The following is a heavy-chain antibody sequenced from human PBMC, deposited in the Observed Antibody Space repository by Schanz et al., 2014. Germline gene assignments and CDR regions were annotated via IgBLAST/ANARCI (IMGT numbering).Heavy chain of an antibody. CDR3: AKIERNED. CDR1: GFTFTNYV. CDR2: IGTSGGT. Sequence: EVQLVESGGDLVQPGRSLRLSCAASGFTFTNYVMSWVRQAPGKGLEWVSTIGTSGGTNYAESVKGRFTISRDNSKNTLYLQMNSLRAEDTAVYFCAKIERNEDWGQGTLVTVSS. J-gene: IGHJ4*02. V-gene: IGHV3-23*04. D-gene: IGHD1-1*01.